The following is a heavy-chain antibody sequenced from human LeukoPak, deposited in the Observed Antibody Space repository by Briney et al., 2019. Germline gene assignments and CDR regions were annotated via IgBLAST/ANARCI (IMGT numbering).Heavy chain of an antibody. Sequence: SETLSLTCTVSGGSISSGGYYWSWIRQPPGKGLEWIGYIYHSGSTYYNPSLKSRVTISVDRSKNQFSLKLSSVTAADTAVYYCARHPDHDYGDYVDAFDIWGQGTMVTVSS. CDR2: IYHSGST. D-gene: IGHD4-17*01. CDR3: ARHPDHDYGDYVDAFDI. CDR1: GGSISSGGYY. V-gene: IGHV4-30-2*01. J-gene: IGHJ3*02.